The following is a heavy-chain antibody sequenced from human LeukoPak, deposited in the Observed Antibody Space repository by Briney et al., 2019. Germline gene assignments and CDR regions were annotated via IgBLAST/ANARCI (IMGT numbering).Heavy chain of an antibody. CDR1: GGTFSSYA. V-gene: IGHV1-69*01. CDR3: ARGDYYDSSGYLIPDAFDI. J-gene: IGHJ3*02. CDR2: IIPIFGTA. D-gene: IGHD3-22*01. Sequence: GSSVKVSCKASGGTFSSYAISWVRQAPGQGLEWMGGIIPIFGTANYAQKFQGRVTITADESTSTAYMELSSLRSEDTAVYYCARGDYYDSSGYLIPDAFDIWGQGTMVTVPS.